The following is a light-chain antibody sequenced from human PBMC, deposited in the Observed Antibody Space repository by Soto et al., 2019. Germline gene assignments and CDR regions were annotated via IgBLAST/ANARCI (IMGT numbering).Light chain of an antibody. J-gene: IGKJ5*01. Sequence: EIVLTQSPATLSLSPGERATLSCRASQSVSSYVAWYQQKPGQAPRLLLYDASNRTTGIPARFSGSGSGTDFHLTISSLEHEYFEFYYCQQRSNWPPITGGQGTRLDIK. CDR2: DAS. CDR3: QQRSNWPPIT. V-gene: IGKV3-11*01. CDR1: QSVSSY.